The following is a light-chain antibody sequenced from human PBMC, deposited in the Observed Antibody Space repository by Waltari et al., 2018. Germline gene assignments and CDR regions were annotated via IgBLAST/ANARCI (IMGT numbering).Light chain of an antibody. CDR2: DDT. CDR1: NIGSRS. Sequence: SYFLTQPPSVSVAPGQTARVTCGGNNIGSRSVQWYQQKPGQAPALVIHDDTARPSGIPQGFSGSNSGNTATLTINNVEAGDEADYYCQLWDSTADVVFGAGTKLTVL. V-gene: IGLV3-21*02. J-gene: IGLJ2*01. CDR3: QLWDSTADVV.